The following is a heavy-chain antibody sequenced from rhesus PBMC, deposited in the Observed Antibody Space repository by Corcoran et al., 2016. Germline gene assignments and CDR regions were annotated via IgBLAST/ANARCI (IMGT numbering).Heavy chain of an antibody. CDR2: IYGSGSST. Sequence: QVQLQESGPGLVKPSETLSLTCAVSGGSPSSSYWSWSRPAPGKGLEWIGYIYGSGSSTNYNPSLKGRVTLSVDTSKDQLSLELSSVTAADTAVYYCAREAYGSSFFDYWGRGVLVTVSS. V-gene: IGHV4S11*01. D-gene: IGHD4-29*01. J-gene: IGHJ4*01. CDR1: GGSPSSSY. CDR3: AREAYGSSFFDY.